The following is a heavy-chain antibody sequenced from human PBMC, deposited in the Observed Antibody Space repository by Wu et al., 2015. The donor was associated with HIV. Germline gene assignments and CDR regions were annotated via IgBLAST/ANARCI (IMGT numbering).Heavy chain of an antibody. CDR3: ATSVEVVAFDY. V-gene: IGHV1-46*02. CDR1: GYTFNNNY. J-gene: IGHJ4*02. D-gene: IGHD3-22*01. Sequence: QVHLVQSGAEVKKPGASVKVSCKASGYTFNNNYMHWVRQAPGQGLEWMGGIIPSFGPPNYAQNFQGRVTITTDESMSIAYMELSSLTSEDTAVYYCATSVEVVAFDYWGQGTLAVVSS. CDR2: IIPSFGPP.